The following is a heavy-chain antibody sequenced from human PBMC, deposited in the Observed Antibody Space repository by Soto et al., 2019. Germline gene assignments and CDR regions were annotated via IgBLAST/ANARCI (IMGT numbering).Heavy chain of an antibody. CDR1: GYTFTNYD. J-gene: IGHJ5*02. CDR2: MNPGSGNT. V-gene: IGHV1-8*01. Sequence: ASVKVSCNASGYTFTNYDSSWVRQATGQGLEGMGGMNPGSGNTWYAYRFQGRVIMTDNVSLSTAYMELSRLGSDDTAIYYCARMASSGSLNWFDPWGQGTLVTVSS. D-gene: IGHD3-10*01. CDR3: ARMASSGSLNWFDP.